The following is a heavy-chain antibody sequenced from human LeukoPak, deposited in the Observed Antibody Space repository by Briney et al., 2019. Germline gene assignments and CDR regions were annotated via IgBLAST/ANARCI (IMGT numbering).Heavy chain of an antibody. D-gene: IGHD3-22*01. CDR2: ISYDGSNK. Sequence: GGSLRLSGAASGFTFSSYAMHWVRQAPGKGREWVAVISYDGSNKYYADSVKGRFTISRDNSKNTLYLQMNSLRAEDTAVYYCAREGRYYYDSSGYLLFDYWGQGTLVTVSS. CDR1: GFTFSSYA. CDR3: AREGRYYYDSSGYLLFDY. V-gene: IGHV3-30-3*01. J-gene: IGHJ4*02.